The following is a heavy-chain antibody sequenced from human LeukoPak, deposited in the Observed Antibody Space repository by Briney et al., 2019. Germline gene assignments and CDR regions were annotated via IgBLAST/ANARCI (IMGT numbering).Heavy chain of an antibody. CDR2: ISAYNGTT. CDR3: ARVERYYYSSGYYP. V-gene: IGHV1-18*01. J-gene: IGHJ5*02. D-gene: IGHD3-22*01. Sequence: ASVKVSCKASDYRFASYGITWVRQAPGQGLEGMGWISAYNGTTNTAQKLQGRFTMTTDTSTDTAYMELRSLRSDDTAVYYCARVERYYYSSGYYPWGQGTLVTVSS. CDR1: DYRFASYG.